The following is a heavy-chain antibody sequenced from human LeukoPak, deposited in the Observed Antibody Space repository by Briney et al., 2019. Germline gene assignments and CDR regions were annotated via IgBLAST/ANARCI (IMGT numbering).Heavy chain of an antibody. D-gene: IGHD3-22*01. CDR2: ISYDGNNK. CDR1: GFTFSSYA. V-gene: IGHV3-30-3*01. CDR3: AREWFYDSSGYYVY. J-gene: IGHJ4*02. Sequence: TGGSLRLSCAASGFTFSSYAMHWVRQAPGKGLEWVTVISYDGNNKYYADSVKGRFTISRDNSKNTLYLQMNSLRAEDTAVYYCAREWFYDSSGYYVYWGQGTLVTVSS.